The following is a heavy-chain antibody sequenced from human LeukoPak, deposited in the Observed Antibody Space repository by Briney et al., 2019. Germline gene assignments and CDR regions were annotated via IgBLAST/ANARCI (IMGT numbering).Heavy chain of an antibody. J-gene: IGHJ4*02. CDR3: ARPKKGSYPPFDY. CDR1: GGSFSGYY. CDR2: INHSGST. V-gene: IGHV4-34*01. D-gene: IGHD1-26*01. Sequence: SETLSLTCTVSGGSFSGYYWSWIRQPPGKGLEWIGEINHSGSTNYNPSLKSRVTISVDTSKNQFSLKLSSVTAADMAVYYCARPKKGSYPPFDYWGQGTLVTVSS.